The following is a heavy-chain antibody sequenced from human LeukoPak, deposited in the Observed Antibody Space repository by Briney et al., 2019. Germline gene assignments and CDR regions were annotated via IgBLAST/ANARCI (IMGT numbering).Heavy chain of an antibody. V-gene: IGHV1-8*01. CDR2: MNPNSGNI. Sequence: ASVKDSCKASGYTFTSYHINWVRQATGQGLEWMGWMNPNSGNIGYAQKFQGRVTMTRNTSISTAYMELSSLRSEDTAVYYCARGVNSDYIWGSYRIRRGDAFDIWGQGTMVTVSS. D-gene: IGHD3-16*02. CDR3: ARGVNSDYIWGSYRIRRGDAFDI. CDR1: GYTFTSYH. J-gene: IGHJ3*02.